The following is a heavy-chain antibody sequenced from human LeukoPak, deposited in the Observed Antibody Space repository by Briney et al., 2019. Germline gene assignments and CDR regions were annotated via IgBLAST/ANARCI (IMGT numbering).Heavy chain of an antibody. CDR1: GGSISSDNYY. CDR2: IYYSGST. V-gene: IGHV4-39*01. D-gene: IGHD2-15*01. J-gene: IGHJ4*02. Sequence: PSQTLSLTCAVSGGSISSDNYYWGWIRQPPGKGLEWIGSIYYSGSTYYNPSLKSRVTISVDTSKNQFSLKLSSVTAADTAVYYCASIQVVVVAATLNYWGQGTLVTVSS. CDR3: ASIQVVVVAATLNY.